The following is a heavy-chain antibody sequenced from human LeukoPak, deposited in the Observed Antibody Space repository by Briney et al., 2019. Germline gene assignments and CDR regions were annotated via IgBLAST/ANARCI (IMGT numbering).Heavy chain of an antibody. CDR2: ISYDGSNK. Sequence: GGSLRLSCAASGFTFSSYNMNWVRQAPGKGLEWVAVISYDGSNKYYADSVKGRFTVSRDNSKNTLYLQMNSLRAEDTAVYYCARESGSGRWFDPWGQGTLVTVSS. CDR3: ARESGSGRWFDP. J-gene: IGHJ5*02. D-gene: IGHD2-15*01. CDR1: GFTFSSYN. V-gene: IGHV3-30*03.